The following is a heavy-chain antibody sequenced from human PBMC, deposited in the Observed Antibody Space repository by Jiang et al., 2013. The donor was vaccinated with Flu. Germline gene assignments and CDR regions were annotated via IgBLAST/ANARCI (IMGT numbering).Heavy chain of an antibody. J-gene: IGHJ5*02. CDR3: ARAHMITFGGVTFDP. V-gene: IGHV4-39*07. D-gene: IGHD3-16*01. Sequence: GLVKPSETLSLTCTVSGGSISRSSYYWGWIRQPPGKGLEWIGSIYYSGDTYYNPSLKSRVSISGDTSRKQFSLTLRSVTAADTAVYYCARAHMITFGGVTFDPWGQGTLVTVSS. CDR2: IYYSGDT. CDR1: GGSISRSSYY.